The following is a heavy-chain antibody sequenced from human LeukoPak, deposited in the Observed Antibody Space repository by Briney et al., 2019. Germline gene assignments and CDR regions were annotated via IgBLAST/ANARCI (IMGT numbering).Heavy chain of an antibody. D-gene: IGHD6-25*01. CDR2: IKGDGREK. J-gene: IGHJ4*02. CDR1: GFTFGNYW. CDR3: VRVSTWSAGAY. Sequence: PGGSLRLSCAASGFTFGNYWMTWVRQAPGKGLEWVANIKGDGREKYYADSLRGRFTISRDNAKNSLYLQINSLRGEDTAVYFCVRVSTWSAGAYWGQGTLVIVSS. V-gene: IGHV3-7*01.